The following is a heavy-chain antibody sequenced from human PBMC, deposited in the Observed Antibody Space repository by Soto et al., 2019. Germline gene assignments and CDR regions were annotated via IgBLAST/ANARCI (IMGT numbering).Heavy chain of an antibody. V-gene: IGHV3-74*01. J-gene: IGHJ3*01. CDR1: GFTFRSYW. CDR3: ATDLNWSGA. D-gene: IGHD3-3*01. Sequence: PGGSLRLSCAASGFTFRSYWMRWVRQPPGKGLMWVSRIDTYGSATKYADSVEGRFTISRDNAGNTLSLQMNSLRAEDTALYYCATDLNWSGAWGQGTMVTVSS. CDR2: IDTYGSAT.